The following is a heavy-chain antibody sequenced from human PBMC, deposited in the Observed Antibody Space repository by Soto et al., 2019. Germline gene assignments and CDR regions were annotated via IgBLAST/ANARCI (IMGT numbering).Heavy chain of an antibody. D-gene: IGHD6-13*01. V-gene: IGHV1-69*13. Sequence: ASVKVSCKASGGTFSSYAISWVRQAPGKGLEWMGGIIPIFGTANYAQKFQGRVTITAYESTSPAYMELSSLRAEDTAVYYCARDLGFRHSSSWYNWFDPWGLGTLVTVSA. CDR2: IIPIFGTA. J-gene: IGHJ5*02. CDR1: GGTFSSYA. CDR3: ARDLGFRHSSSWYNWFDP.